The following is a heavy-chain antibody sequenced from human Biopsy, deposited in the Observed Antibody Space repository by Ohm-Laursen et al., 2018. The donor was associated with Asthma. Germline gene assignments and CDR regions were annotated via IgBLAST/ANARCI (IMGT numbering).Heavy chain of an antibody. Sequence: ASVKVSCKASGYTFTSYYIHWARQAPGQGLEWVGIINPPTGDTSYARKFLGRVTVTRDTSTSTVYMELSSLRSEDTAVYYCALSQFDYWGQGTLLTVSS. J-gene: IGHJ4*02. CDR3: ALSQFDY. V-gene: IGHV1-46*01. CDR2: INPPTGDT. CDR1: GYTFTSYY.